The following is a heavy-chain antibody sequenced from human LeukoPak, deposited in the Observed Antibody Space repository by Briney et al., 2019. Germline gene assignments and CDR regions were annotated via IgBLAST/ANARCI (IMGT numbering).Heavy chain of an antibody. J-gene: IGHJ5*02. CDR1: GGSISSSRYY. Sequence: SETLSLTCTVSGGSISSSRYYWGWIRQPPGKGLEWIGSIYYSGSTYYNPSLKSRVTISVDTSKNQFSLKLSSVTAADTAVYYCARERASSWHREFDPWGQGTLVTVSS. CDR3: ARERASSWHREFDP. D-gene: IGHD6-13*01. CDR2: IYYSGST. V-gene: IGHV4-39*02.